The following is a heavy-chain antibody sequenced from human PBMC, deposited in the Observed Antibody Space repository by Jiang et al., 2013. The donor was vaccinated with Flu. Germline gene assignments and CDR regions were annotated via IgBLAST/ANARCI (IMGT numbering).Heavy chain of an antibody. D-gene: IGHD3-9*01. Sequence: GSGLVKPSETLSLTCTVSGGSISSYYWSWIRQPPGKGLEWIGYIYYSGSTNYNPSLKSRVTISVDTSKNQFSLKLSSVTAADTAVYYCARAELRYFDWLDWGQGTLVTVSS. V-gene: IGHV4-59*01. CDR3: ARAELRYFDWLD. CDR1: GGSISSYY. J-gene: IGHJ4*02. CDR2: IYYSGST.